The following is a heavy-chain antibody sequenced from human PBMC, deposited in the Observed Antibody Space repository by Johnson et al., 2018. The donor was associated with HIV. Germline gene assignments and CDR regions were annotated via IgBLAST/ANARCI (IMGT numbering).Heavy chain of an antibody. D-gene: IGHD4-17*01. CDR3: ARSMTTVTVSFDI. CDR1: GFTFSSYA. CDR2: ISYDGSNK. Sequence: QEKLVESGGGVVQPGRSLRLSCAASGFTFSSYAMHWVRQAPGKGLEWVAVISYDGSNKYYADSVKGRFTISRDNSKNTLYLQMNSLRAEDTAVYYCARSMTTVTVSFDIWGQGTMVTVSS. V-gene: IGHV3-30-3*01. J-gene: IGHJ3*02.